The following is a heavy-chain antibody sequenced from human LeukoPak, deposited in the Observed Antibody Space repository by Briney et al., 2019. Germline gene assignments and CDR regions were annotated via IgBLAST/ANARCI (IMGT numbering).Heavy chain of an antibody. CDR2: ISAYNGNT. CDR3: ARVVVGATRGFDY. CDR1: GYTFTGYY. Sequence: ASVKVSCKASGYTFTGYYMHWVRQAPGQGLEWMGWISAYNGNTNYAQKLQGRVTMTTDTSTSTAYMELRSLRSDDTAVYYCARVVVGATRGFDYWGQGTLVTVSS. J-gene: IGHJ4*02. D-gene: IGHD1-26*01. V-gene: IGHV1-18*04.